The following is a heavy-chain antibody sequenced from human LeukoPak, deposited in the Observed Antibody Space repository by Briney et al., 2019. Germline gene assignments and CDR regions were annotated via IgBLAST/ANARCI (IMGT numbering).Heavy chain of an antibody. CDR1: GGSISSYY. Sequence: SETLSLTCTVSGGSISSYYWSWIRQPAGKGLEWIGRIYTSGSTNYNPSLKSRVTMSVDTSKNQFSLKLSSVTAADTAVYYCARGAAGSSWSLDAFDIWGQGTMVTVSS. CDR3: ARGAAGSSWSLDAFDI. J-gene: IGHJ3*02. D-gene: IGHD6-13*01. CDR2: IYTSGST. V-gene: IGHV4-4*07.